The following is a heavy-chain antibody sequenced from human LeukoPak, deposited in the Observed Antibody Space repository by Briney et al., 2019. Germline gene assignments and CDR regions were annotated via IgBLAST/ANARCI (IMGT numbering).Heavy chain of an antibody. J-gene: IGHJ2*01. CDR2: IGPVFDSI. V-gene: IGHV3-48*03. Sequence: GGSLKVSCKASEFTFSSYEMSWVRQAPGKGLEWIGYIGPVFDSIYYAHYVKGRFTITRDNATKTLFLQMNSLRVDDTAVYYCARDRGRSVADTTYCYFDLWGRGTLVSVSS. D-gene: IGHD6-19*01. CDR3: ARDRGRSVADTTYCYFDL. CDR1: EFTFSSYE.